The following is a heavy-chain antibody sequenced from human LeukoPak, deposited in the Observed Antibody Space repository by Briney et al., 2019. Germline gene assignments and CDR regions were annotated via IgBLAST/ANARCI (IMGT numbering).Heavy chain of an antibody. CDR2: ISAYNGNT. V-gene: IGHV1-18*01. Sequence: ASVKVSCKASGYTFTSYGISWVRQAPGQGLEWMGWISAYNGNTNYAQKLQGRVTMSTDTSTSTAYMELRSLRSDDTAVYYCARVWLAGYCSGGGCYPPDYWGQGTLVTVSS. D-gene: IGHD2-15*01. CDR3: ARVWLAGYCSGGGCYPPDY. CDR1: GYTFTSYG. J-gene: IGHJ4*02.